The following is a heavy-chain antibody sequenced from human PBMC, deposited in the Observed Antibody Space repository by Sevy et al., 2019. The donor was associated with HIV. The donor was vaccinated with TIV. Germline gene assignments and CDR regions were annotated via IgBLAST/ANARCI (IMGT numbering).Heavy chain of an antibody. CDR2: VSYDGADT. CDR3: ARFPPQRAFDI. CDR1: VSTFSNYA. Sequence: GGSLRLSCAASVSTFSNYAMHWVRQTPDRGLEWVAVVSYDGADTSYADSVKGRFTVSRDNSKSTLYLQMNSLRVDDSAVYFCARFPPQRAFDIWGQGTTVTVSS. J-gene: IGHJ3*02. V-gene: IGHV3-30*04.